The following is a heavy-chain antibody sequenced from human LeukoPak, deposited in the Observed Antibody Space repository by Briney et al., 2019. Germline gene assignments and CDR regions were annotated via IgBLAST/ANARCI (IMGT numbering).Heavy chain of an antibody. D-gene: IGHD6-13*01. CDR2: INHSGST. J-gene: IGHJ4*02. Sequence: SETLSLTCAVYGGSFSGYYWSWIRQPPGKGLEWIGEINHSGSTNYNPSLKSRVTISVDTSKNQFSLKLSSVTAADTAVYYCASWGYSSSWYVPGFDYWGQGTLVTVSS. V-gene: IGHV4-34*01. CDR1: GGSFSGYY. CDR3: ASWGYSSSWYVPGFDY.